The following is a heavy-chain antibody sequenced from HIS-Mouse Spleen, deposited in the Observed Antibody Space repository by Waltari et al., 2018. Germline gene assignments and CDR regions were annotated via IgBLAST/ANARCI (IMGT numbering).Heavy chain of an antibody. CDR3: AREIPYSSSWYDWYFDL. CDR1: GGPIRSSSYY. D-gene: IGHD6-13*01. J-gene: IGHJ2*01. V-gene: IGHV4-39*07. CDR2: IYYSGRT. Sequence: QLQLQESAPGLVTPSETLSPTCTVPGGPIRSSSYYWGWIRQRPGKGLEWIGSIYYSGRTYYNPSLKSRVTISVDTSKNQFSLKLSSVTAADTAVYYCAREIPYSSSWYDWYFDLWGRGTLVTVSS.